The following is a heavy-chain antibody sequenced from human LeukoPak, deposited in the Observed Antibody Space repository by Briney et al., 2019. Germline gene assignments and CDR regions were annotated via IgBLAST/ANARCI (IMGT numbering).Heavy chain of an antibody. Sequence: GGSLRLSCTVSGFTVSSNSMSWVRQAPGKGLEWVSFIYGVNTHYSDSVKGRFTISRDNSKNTLYLQMNSLRAEDTAVYYCASRYGEVGYWGQGTLVTVSS. V-gene: IGHV3-53*01. CDR3: ASRYGEVGY. CDR1: GFTVSSNS. J-gene: IGHJ4*02. CDR2: IYGVNT. D-gene: IGHD4-17*01.